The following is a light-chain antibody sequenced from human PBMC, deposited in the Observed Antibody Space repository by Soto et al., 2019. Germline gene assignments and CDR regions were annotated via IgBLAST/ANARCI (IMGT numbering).Light chain of an antibody. Sequence: EIVLTQFPATLSLSPGDRATLSCRASQSVPSYLAWYQQKPGQAPRLLVYDISNRASGIRARFTGSGSGTDITLTITSLGPEDYAVYSCQQRNDWPRNTFGQGTKLQI. J-gene: IGKJ2*01. CDR3: QQRNDWPRNT. CDR2: DIS. V-gene: IGKV3-11*01. CDR1: QSVPSY.